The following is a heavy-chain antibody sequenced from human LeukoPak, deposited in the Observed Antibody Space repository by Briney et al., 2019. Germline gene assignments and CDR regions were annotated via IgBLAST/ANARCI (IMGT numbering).Heavy chain of an antibody. CDR1: GFTFSSYW. CDR2: IKQDGSEK. D-gene: IGHD3-22*01. Sequence: GGSLRLSCAASGFTFSSYWMSWVRQAPGKGLERVANIKQDGSEKYYVDSVKGRFTSSRDNAKNSLYLQMNSLRAEDTAVYYCARGYYYDSSGYYPDYWGQGTLVTVSS. J-gene: IGHJ4*02. V-gene: IGHV3-7*01. CDR3: ARGYYYDSSGYYPDY.